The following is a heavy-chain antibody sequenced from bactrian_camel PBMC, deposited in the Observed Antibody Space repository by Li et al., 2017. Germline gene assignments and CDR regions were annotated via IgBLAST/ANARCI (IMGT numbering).Heavy chain of an antibody. Sequence: HVQLVESGGGSVQAGGSLRLSCTLSGATYTPNCMSWFRQRPGMEREGVAAVYTEGGARYYHASVQGRFTISLDNTKTTVYLQMNSLKPEDTAMYYCAADWSGGYCHLSQDYRYVQLWGQGT. CDR1: GATYTPNC. CDR3: AADWSGGYCHLSQDYRYVQL. V-gene: IGHV3S1*01. D-gene: IGHD2*01. J-gene: IGHJ2*01. CDR2: VYTEGGAR.